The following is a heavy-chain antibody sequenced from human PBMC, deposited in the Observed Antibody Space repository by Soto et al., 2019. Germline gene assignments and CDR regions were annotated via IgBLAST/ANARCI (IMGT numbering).Heavy chain of an antibody. V-gene: IGHV3-7*03. CDR3: VRVVRSGLYW. J-gene: IGHJ2*01. CDR2: IKEDGSGK. CDR1: GCTFSRYW. D-gene: IGHD2-2*01. Sequence: PGRSLRVSWTASGCTFSRYWMSGVRQAPGKGLGWVANIKEDGSGKYYVDSVKGRFSISRDNARNSLYLQMNSLRVEDTAVYYCVRVVRSGLYW.